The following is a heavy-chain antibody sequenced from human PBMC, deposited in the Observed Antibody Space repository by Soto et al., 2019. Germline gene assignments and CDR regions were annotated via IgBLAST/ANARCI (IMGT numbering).Heavy chain of an antibody. CDR3: AKESGELSTRSFDY. Sequence: EVQLVESGGGLVKPGGSPRLSCAASGFTFSRYSMNWVRQAPGKGLEWISSISSSSSYIYYADSVKGRFTISRDNAKNSLYLQMSSLRAEDTAVYYCAKESGELSTRSFDYWGQGTLVTASS. CDR2: ISSSSSYI. D-gene: IGHD3-16*02. CDR1: GFTFSRYS. J-gene: IGHJ4*02. V-gene: IGHV3-21*01.